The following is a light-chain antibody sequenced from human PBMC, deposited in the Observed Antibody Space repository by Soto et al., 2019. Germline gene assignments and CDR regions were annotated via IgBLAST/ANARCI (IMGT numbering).Light chain of an antibody. CDR3: QQYDRSPPIT. CDR2: GSS. V-gene: IGKV3-20*01. Sequence: EIMLTQSPATLSLSPGERATLSCRASQSVSSSSLAWYQQKPGQAPRLLIYGSSNRATGIPDRTSGSGSGTDVAIIISRLAHEDFAVYYCQQYDRSPPITFGQGTRLE. J-gene: IGKJ5*01. CDR1: QSVSSSS.